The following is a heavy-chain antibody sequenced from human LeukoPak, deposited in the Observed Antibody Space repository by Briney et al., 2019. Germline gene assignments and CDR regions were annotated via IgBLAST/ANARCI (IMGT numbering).Heavy chain of an antibody. D-gene: IGHD7-27*01. CDR1: GGSISSYY. Sequence: SETLSLTCTVSGGSISSYYWSWIRQPPGKGLEWIGYIYTSGSTNYNPSLKSRVTISVDTSKNQFSLKLSSVTAADTAVYYCGRQRDWGLGIDYWGQGTLVTVSS. V-gene: IGHV4-4*09. CDR2: IYTSGST. CDR3: GRQRDWGLGIDY. J-gene: IGHJ4*02.